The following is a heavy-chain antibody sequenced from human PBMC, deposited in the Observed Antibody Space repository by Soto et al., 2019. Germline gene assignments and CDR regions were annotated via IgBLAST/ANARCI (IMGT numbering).Heavy chain of an antibody. J-gene: IGHJ5*02. CDR3: ARDRWHCSGGSCEYNWFDP. D-gene: IGHD2-15*01. CDR1: GYTFTGYY. V-gene: IGHV1-2*04. CDR2: INPNSGGT. Sequence: EASVKVSCKASGYTFTGYYMHWVRQAPGQGLEWMGWINPNSGGTNYAQKFQGWVTMTRDTSISTAYMELSRLRSDDTAVYYCARDRWHCSGGSCEYNWFDPWGQGTLVTV.